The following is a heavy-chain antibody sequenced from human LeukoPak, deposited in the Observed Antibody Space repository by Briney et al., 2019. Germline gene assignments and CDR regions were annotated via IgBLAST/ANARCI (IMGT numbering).Heavy chain of an antibody. J-gene: IGHJ4*02. V-gene: IGHV4-59*01. Sequence: SETLSLTCAVYGGSFSGYYWSWIRQPPGKGLEWIGYIYYSGSTNYNPSLKSRVTISVDTSKNQFSLKLSSVTAADTAVYYCARGGRDGYNYYFDYWGQGTLVTVSS. CDR2: IYYSGST. CDR3: ARGGRDGYNYYFDY. CDR1: GGSFSGYY. D-gene: IGHD5-24*01.